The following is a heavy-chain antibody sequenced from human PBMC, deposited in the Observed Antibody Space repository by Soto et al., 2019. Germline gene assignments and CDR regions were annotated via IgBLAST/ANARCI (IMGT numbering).Heavy chain of an antibody. CDR3: AKSPRGEMATD. CDR1: GYTFINYH. CDR2: INTYNGMT. D-gene: IGHD5-12*01. V-gene: IGHV1-18*01. J-gene: IGHJ4*02. Sequence: QVQLVQSGGEVKKPGASVTVSCKASGYTFINYHITWVRQAPGQGLEWMAWINTYNGMTDYAQRCQCXVTMTRDTSTSTAYMELRNLGSDDTAVYFCAKSPRGEMATDWGQGTLVTVSS.